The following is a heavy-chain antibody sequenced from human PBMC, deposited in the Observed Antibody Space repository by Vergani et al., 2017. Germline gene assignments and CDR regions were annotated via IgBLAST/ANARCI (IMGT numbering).Heavy chain of an antibody. V-gene: IGHV1-69*09. CDR1: GYTFTGYY. CDR2: IIPILGIA. D-gene: IGHD1-1*01. Sequence: QVQLVQSGAEVKKPGASVKVSCKASGYTFTGYYMHWVRQAPGQGLEWMGRIIPILGIANYAQKFQGRVTITADKSTSTAYMELSSLRSEDTAVYYCASQLEPQYYFDYWGQGTLVTVSS. J-gene: IGHJ4*02. CDR3: ASQLEPQYYFDY.